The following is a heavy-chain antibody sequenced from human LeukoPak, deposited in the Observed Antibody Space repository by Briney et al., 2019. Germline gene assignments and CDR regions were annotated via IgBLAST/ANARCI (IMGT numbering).Heavy chain of an antibody. CDR1: GFTFSSYA. J-gene: IGHJ3*02. V-gene: IGHV3-30*04. Sequence: PGGSLRLSCAASGFTFSSYAIHWVRQAPGKGLEWVAVISYDGSNKYYADSVKGRFTISRDNSKNTLFLEMNSLRAEDTAVYYCAKALTSGWYLDAFNIWGQGTMVTVSS. CDR2: ISYDGSNK. CDR3: AKALTSGWYLDAFNI. D-gene: IGHD6-19*01.